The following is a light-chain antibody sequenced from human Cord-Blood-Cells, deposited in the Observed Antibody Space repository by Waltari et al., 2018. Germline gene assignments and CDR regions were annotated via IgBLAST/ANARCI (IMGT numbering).Light chain of an antibody. CDR2: DAS. CDR1: QGSSSA. J-gene: IGKJ4*01. CDR3: QQFNSYPLT. V-gene: IGKV1-13*02. Sequence: AIHLTPSPSSLSASVGDRSTITCRASQGSSSALAWYQQKPGKAPKLLIYDASSVESGVPSRFSGSGSGTDFTLTISSLQPEDFATYDCQQFNSYPLTFGGGTKVEIK.